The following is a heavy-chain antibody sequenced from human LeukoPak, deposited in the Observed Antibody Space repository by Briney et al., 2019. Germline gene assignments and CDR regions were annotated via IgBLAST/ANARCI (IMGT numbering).Heavy chain of an antibody. CDR1: GLTFSTSG. CDR2: IGPTGSDR. D-gene: IGHD1-14*01. V-gene: IGHV3-21*06. J-gene: IGHJ4*02. CDR3: ATETNGRHYDY. Sequence: GGSLRLSCTASGLTFSTSGFNWVRQAPGKGLEWVASIGPTGSDRYHADSIKGRFTISRDNANNFLYLQMNSLRAEDTAVYYCATETNGRHYDYWGQGTLVTVSS.